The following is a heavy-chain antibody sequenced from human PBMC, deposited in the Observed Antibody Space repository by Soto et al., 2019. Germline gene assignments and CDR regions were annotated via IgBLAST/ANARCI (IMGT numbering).Heavy chain of an antibody. CDR3: ARASRPFDTMVRGVIMTPLDY. J-gene: IGHJ4*02. Sequence: PGGSLRLSCAASGFTFSGYAMAWVRQAPGKGLEWVSAISATGAFTFYADSVKGRFTISRDNSKNTLYLQMNSLRAEDTAVYYCARASRPFDTMVRGVIMTPLDYWGQGTLVTVSS. CDR2: ISATGAFT. D-gene: IGHD3-10*01. V-gene: IGHV3-23*01. CDR1: GFTFSGYA.